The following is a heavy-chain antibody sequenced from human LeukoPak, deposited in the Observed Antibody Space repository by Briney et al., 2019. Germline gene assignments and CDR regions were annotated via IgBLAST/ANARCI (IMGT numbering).Heavy chain of an antibody. CDR2: ISYDGSNK. CDR3: ARDQRGGGYYFDY. CDR1: GFTFSSYA. Sequence: GGSLRLSCAASGFTFSSYAMHWVRQAPGKGLEWVAVISYDGSNKYYADSVKGRFTISRDNSKNTLYLRMNSLRAEDTAVYYCARDQRGGGYYFDYWGQGTLVTVSS. D-gene: IGHD5-12*01. V-gene: IGHV3-30-3*01. J-gene: IGHJ4*02.